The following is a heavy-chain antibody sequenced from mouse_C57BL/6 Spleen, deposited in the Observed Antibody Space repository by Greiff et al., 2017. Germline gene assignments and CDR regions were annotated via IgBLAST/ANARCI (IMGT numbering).Heavy chain of an antibody. D-gene: IGHD1-1*01. V-gene: IGHV5-17*01. J-gene: IGHJ2*01. CDR3: ERNYGSSYALDY. Sequence: EVMLVESGGGLVKPGGSLKLSCAASGFTFSDYGMHWVRQAPEKGLEWVAYISSGSSTIYYADTVKGRFTITRYNAKNTLFLQMTRLRSEDTAMYYCERNYGSSYALDYWGQGTTLTVSS. CDR1: GFTFSDYG. CDR2: ISSGSSTI.